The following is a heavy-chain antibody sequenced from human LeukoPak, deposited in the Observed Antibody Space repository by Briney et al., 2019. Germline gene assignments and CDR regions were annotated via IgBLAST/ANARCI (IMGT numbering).Heavy chain of an antibody. Sequence: GGSLRLSCAASGFTVSFNYMGWVRQAPGKGLEWVSVLYSGGDTEYAGSVKGRFTISRDDSKNTLSLQLNSLRAEDTAVYYCARGGYYYMDVWGKGTAVTVSS. CDR3: ARGGYYYMDV. V-gene: IGHV3-53*01. CDR2: LYSGGDT. CDR1: GFTVSFNY. J-gene: IGHJ6*03.